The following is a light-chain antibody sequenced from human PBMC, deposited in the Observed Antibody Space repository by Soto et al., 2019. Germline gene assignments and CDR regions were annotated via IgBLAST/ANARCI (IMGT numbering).Light chain of an antibody. Sequence: QLVLTQSPSASASLGASVKLTCTLSSGHSSYAIAWHQQQPEKGPRYLMKLNSDGSHSKGDGIPDRFSGSSSGAERYLTISSLQSEDEADYSCQTWGTGIHRVFGGGTKLTVL. J-gene: IGLJ3*02. CDR3: QTWGTGIHRV. CDR1: SGHSSYA. V-gene: IGLV4-69*01. CDR2: LNSDGSH.